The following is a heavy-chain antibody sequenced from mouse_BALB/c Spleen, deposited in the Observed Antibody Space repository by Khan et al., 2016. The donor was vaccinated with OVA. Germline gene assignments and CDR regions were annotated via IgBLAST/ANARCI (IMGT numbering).Heavy chain of an antibody. CDR3: ATLYFYGSRVYFDY. V-gene: IGHV5-6*01. J-gene: IGHJ2*01. CDR2: ISSGGNYT. CDR1: GFTFSSYG. D-gene: IGHD1-1*01. Sequence: EVELVESGGDLVKPGGSLKLSCAASGFTFSSYGMSWVRQTPGKRLEWVATISSGGNYTYYPDSLKGRFTFSIDNATNTLYLQMSSLKSEDTAMYFCATLYFYGSRVYFDYWAKAPLSQSPQ.